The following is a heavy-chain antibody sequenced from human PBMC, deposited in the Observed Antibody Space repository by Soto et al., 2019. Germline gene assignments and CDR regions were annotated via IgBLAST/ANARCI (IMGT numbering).Heavy chain of an antibody. CDR2: ISGSGGST. V-gene: IGHV3-23*01. CDR3: AKAGLGITGTMRY. J-gene: IGHJ4*02. D-gene: IGHD1-7*01. CDR1: GFTFSSYA. Sequence: EVQLLESGGGLVQPGGSLRLSCAASGFTFSSYAMSWVRQAPGKGLEWVSAISGSGGSTYYADSVKGRFTISRDNSKNTLYLQMNSLRVEYTAVYYCAKAGLGITGTMRYWGQGTLVTVSS.